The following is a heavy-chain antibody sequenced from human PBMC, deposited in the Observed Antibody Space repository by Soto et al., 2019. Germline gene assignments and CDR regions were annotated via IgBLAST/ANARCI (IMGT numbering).Heavy chain of an antibody. J-gene: IGHJ6*02. D-gene: IGHD3-22*01. CDR3: AKAVTMIVVRLKYCGMDV. Sequence: ASVKVSCKASGGTFSSYAISWVRQAPGKGLEWVSAISGSGGSTYYADSVKGRFTISRDNSKNTLYLQMNSLRAEDTAVYYCAKAVTMIVVRLKYCGMDVWGQGTTVTVSS. V-gene: IGHV3-23*01. CDR2: ISGSGGST. CDR1: GGTFSSYA.